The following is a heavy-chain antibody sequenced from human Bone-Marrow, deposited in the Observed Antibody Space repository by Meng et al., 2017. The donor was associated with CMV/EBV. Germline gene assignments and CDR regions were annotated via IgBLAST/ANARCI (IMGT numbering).Heavy chain of an antibody. J-gene: IGHJ5*02. CDR1: GGSISSGDYY. CDR3: ARGSYGRA. D-gene: IGHD4-17*01. Sequence: QGQLQDRGPGLVSPAQTLALTCTVSGGSISSGDYYWSWIRQPPGKGLEWIGEINHSGSTNYNPSLKSRVTISVDTSKNQFSLKLSSVTAADTAVYYCARGSYGRAWGQGTLVTVSS. CDR2: INHSGST. V-gene: IGHV4-30-4*08.